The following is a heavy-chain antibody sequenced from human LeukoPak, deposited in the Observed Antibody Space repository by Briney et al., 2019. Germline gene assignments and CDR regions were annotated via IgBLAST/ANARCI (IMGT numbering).Heavy chain of an antibody. CDR2: IYYSGST. Sequence: SETLSLTCTVSGGSISSGGYYWSWIRQHPGKGLEWIGYIYYSGSTYYNPSLKSRVTISVDTSKNQFSLKLSSVTAADTAVYYCARTYYYDSSGYWLDYWGQGTLVTVS. CDR1: GGSISSGGYY. D-gene: IGHD3-22*01. J-gene: IGHJ4*02. CDR3: ARTYYYDSSGYWLDY. V-gene: IGHV4-31*03.